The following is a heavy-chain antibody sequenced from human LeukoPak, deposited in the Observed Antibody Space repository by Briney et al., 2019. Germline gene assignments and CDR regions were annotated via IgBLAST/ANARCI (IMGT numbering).Heavy chain of an antibody. CDR2: IIPIFGTA. Sequence: GASVKVSCKASGGTFSSYAISWVRQAPGQGLEWMGGIIPIFGTANYAQKFQGRVTITTDESTGTAYMELSSLRSEDTAVYYCARSVVTAIFYFDYWGQGTLVTVSS. J-gene: IGHJ4*02. V-gene: IGHV1-69*05. D-gene: IGHD2-21*02. CDR1: GGTFSSYA. CDR3: ARSVVTAIFYFDY.